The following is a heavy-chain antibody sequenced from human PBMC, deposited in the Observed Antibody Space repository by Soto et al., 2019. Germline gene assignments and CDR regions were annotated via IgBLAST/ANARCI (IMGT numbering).Heavy chain of an antibody. D-gene: IGHD3-10*01. J-gene: IGHJ5*02. Sequence: GASVKVSCKASGGTFSSYAISWVRQAPGQGLEWMGGIIPIFGTANYAQKFQGRVTITADESTSTAYMELSSLRSEDTAVYYCARWFGELGWFDPWGQGTLVTVS. CDR3: ARWFGELGWFDP. CDR2: IIPIFGTA. CDR1: GGTFSSYA. V-gene: IGHV1-69*13.